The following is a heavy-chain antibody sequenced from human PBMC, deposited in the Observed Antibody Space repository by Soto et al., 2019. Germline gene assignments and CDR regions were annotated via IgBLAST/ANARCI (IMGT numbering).Heavy chain of an antibody. J-gene: IGHJ4*02. D-gene: IGHD3-10*01. CDR2: IKQDGSEK. CDR1: GFTFSNYW. CDR3: ARVEGGYYGSGSYGFDY. V-gene: IGHV3-7*01. Sequence: EVQLVESGGGLVQPGGSLSLSCAASGFTFSNYWMTWVRQAPGKGLEWVANIKQDGSEKYYVDSVEGRSTISRDNAKNXXYLHMDSLRVEDTAVYYCARVEGGYYGSGSYGFDYWGQGSLVTVSS.